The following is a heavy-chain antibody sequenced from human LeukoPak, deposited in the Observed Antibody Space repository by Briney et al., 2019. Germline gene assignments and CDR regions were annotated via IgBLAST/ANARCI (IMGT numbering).Heavy chain of an antibody. CDR3: AKGRGSSWFTSSYSMDV. CDR2: ISGSGGSS. J-gene: IGHJ6*03. V-gene: IGHV3-23*01. Sequence: GGPLRLSCAAPGFTFSFSAMTWVRQPPGKGLEWVSPISGSGGSSYYADSVKGRFTISRDNSKNTLYLQMNSLRAEDTAVYYCAKGRGSSWFTSSYSMDVWGKGTTVTVSS. D-gene: IGHD6-13*01. CDR1: GFTFSFSA.